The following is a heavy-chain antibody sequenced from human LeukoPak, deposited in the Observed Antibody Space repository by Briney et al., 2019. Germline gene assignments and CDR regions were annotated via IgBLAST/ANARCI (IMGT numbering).Heavy chain of an antibody. J-gene: IGHJ6*03. V-gene: IGHV4-59*11. CDR2: IYYRGST. CDR1: GGSSSGLY. D-gene: IGHD3-10*01. Sequence: SETLSLTCTVAGGSSSGLYWSWIRQPPGKGLEWIGYIYYRGSTNYSPSFKSRVTMSVDTSRNQFSLRLTSVTAADTAVYYCARDKFGEDYMDVWGKGTTVTVSS. CDR3: ARDKFGEDYMDV.